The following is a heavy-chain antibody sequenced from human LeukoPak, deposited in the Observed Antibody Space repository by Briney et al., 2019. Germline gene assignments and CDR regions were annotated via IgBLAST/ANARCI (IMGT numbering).Heavy chain of an antibody. Sequence: SVKVSCKASGGTFSSYAISWVRQAPGQGLEWMGGIIPIFGTTNYAQKFQGRVTITTDESTSTAYMELSSLRSEDTAVYYFARGGNSYGSFDYWGQGTLVTVSS. CDR1: GGTFSSYA. CDR3: ARGGNSYGSFDY. CDR2: IIPIFGTT. D-gene: IGHD5-18*01. J-gene: IGHJ4*02. V-gene: IGHV1-69*05.